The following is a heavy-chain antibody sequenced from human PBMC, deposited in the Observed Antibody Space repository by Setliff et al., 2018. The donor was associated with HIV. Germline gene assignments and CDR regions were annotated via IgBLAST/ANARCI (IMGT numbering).Heavy chain of an antibody. CDR2: INSDGSST. CDR1: GFTFSGYW. V-gene: IGHV3-74*01. CDR3: ARGGSNSWSPFDY. J-gene: IGHJ4*02. Sequence: SGGSLRLSCAAPGFTFSGYWMHWVRQAPGKGLVWVSRINSDGSSTTYADSVKGRFTISRDNAKNTLYLQMNSLRAEDTAVYYCARGGSNSWSPFDYWGQGTLVTVSS. D-gene: IGHD6-13*01.